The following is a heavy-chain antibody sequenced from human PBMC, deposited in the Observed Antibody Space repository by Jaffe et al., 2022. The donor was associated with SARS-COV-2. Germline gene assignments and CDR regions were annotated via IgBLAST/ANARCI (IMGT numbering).Heavy chain of an antibody. Sequence: EVQLLESGGGLVQPGGSLRLSCATSGFIFSSYAMSWVRQTPGKGLEWVSGISGSGAVTDYADYVKGRFTTSRDNSKNTVYLQMNNLRVEDTATYYCAKDVRITMTVVTRPSFDHWGRGILVTVSS. CDR3: AKDVRITMTVVTRPSFDH. V-gene: IGHV3-23*01. J-gene: IGHJ4*02. CDR2: ISGSGAVT. CDR1: GFIFSSYA. D-gene: IGHD3-22*01.